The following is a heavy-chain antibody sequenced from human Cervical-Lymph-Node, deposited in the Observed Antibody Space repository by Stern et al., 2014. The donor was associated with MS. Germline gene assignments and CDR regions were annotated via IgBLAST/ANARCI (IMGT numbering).Heavy chain of an antibody. Sequence: VQLVESGPGLVQPSGTLSLTCTVSGGSISNYYWSWIRQPPGKGLEWIGYIYYIGTTNYNPSLKSRVTISVDTSKNQFSLRLSSVSVADTAVYYCARHGDTSFVYWGQGTLVTISS. CDR3: ARHGDTSFVY. J-gene: IGHJ4*02. V-gene: IGHV4-59*08. CDR2: IYYIGTT. D-gene: IGHD2-21*02. CDR1: GGSISNYY.